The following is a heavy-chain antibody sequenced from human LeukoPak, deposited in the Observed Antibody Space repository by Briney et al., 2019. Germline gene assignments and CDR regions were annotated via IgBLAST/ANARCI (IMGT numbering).Heavy chain of an antibody. CDR3: ARGGFGGLDY. CDR1: GGSFSGYY. D-gene: IGHD3-10*01. CDR2: INHSGST. Sequence: PSETLSLTCAVYGGSFSGYYWSWIRQPPGKGLEWIGEINHSGSTNYNPSLKSRVTILVDTSKNQFSLKLSSVTAADTAVYYCARGGFGGLDYWGQGTLVTVSS. V-gene: IGHV4-34*01. J-gene: IGHJ4*02.